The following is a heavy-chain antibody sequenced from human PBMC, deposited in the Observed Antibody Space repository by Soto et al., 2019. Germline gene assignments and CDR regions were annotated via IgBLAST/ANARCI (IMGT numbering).Heavy chain of an antibody. CDR1: GFTFSSCT. CDR2: ISPTTSHI. D-gene: IGHD2-15*01. V-gene: IGHV3-21*01. CDR3: SGCSGGACHQNYGMDV. J-gene: IGHJ6*02. Sequence: EVHLAESGGGLVKPGGSLRLYCAVSGFTFSSCTMNWVRQAPGKGLEWVSSISPTTSHIYYADSVKGRFTISRDNAKNSLFLQMNSLRAEDTAVYYCSGCSGGACHQNYGMDVWGQGTTVTVSS.